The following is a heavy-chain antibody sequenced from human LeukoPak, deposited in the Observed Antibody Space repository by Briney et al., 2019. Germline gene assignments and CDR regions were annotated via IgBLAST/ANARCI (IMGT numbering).Heavy chain of an antibody. V-gene: IGHV3-33*01. CDR2: IWYDGSNK. J-gene: IGHJ6*02. CDR3: ARDLDGDYDYYYYGMDV. D-gene: IGHD4-17*01. Sequence: QAGGSLRLSCAASGFTFSSYGMHWVRQAPGKGLEWVAVIWYDGSNKYYADSVKGRFTISRDNSKNTLYLQMNSLRAEDTAVYYCARDLDGDYDYYYYGMDVWGQGTTVTVSS. CDR1: GFTFSSYG.